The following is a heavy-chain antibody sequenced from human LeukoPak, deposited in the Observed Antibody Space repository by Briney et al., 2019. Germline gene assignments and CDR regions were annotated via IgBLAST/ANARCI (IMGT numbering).Heavy chain of an antibody. CDR3: ARGLELLSNYYYYYMDV. CDR2: IYYSGST. CDR1: GGSISSSSYY. Sequence: PSETLSLTYTVSGGSISSSSYYWGWIRQPPGKGLEWIGSIYYSGSTYYNPSLKSRVSISVDTSKNQFSLKLRSVTAADTAVYYCARGLELLSNYYYYYMDVWGKGTTVTVSS. V-gene: IGHV4-39*01. J-gene: IGHJ6*03. D-gene: IGHD1-7*01.